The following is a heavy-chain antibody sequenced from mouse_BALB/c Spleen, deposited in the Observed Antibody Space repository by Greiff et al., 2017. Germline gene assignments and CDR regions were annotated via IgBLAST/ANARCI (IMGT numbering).Heavy chain of an antibody. J-gene: IGHJ4*01. V-gene: IGHV5-6-4*01. CDR1: GFTFSSYT. CDR3: TRALLYYYGSSYYAMDY. D-gene: IGHD1-1*01. CDR2: ISSGGSYT. Sequence: EVMLVESGGGLVKPGGSLKLSCAASGFTFSSYTMSWVRQTPEKRLEWVATISSGGSYTYYPDSVKGRFTISRDNAKNTLYLQMSSLKSEDTAMYYCTRALLYYYGSSYYAMDYWGQGTSVTVSS.